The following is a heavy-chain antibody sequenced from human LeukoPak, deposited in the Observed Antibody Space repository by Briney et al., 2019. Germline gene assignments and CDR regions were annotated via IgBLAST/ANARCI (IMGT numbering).Heavy chain of an antibody. D-gene: IGHD3-22*01. CDR2: ISSSGSSI. V-gene: IGHV3-48*03. CDR3: ARVGATYYYDRTTDY. Sequence: GGSLRLSCAAPGFTFSSYEMNWVRQAPGKGLEWVSYISSSGSSIYYADSVKGRFTITRDNAKNSLYLQMSSLRAEDTAVYYCARVGATYYYDRTTDYWGQGTLVTVSS. CDR1: GFTFSSYE. J-gene: IGHJ4*02.